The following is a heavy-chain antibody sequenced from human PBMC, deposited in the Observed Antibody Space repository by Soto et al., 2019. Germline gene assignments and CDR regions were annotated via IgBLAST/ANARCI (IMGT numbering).Heavy chain of an antibody. V-gene: IGHV4-39*01. CDR1: GGSISSSSYY. CDR2: IYYSGST. J-gene: IGHJ4*02. D-gene: IGHD3-16*02. CDR3: ARQEIPYDYVWGSYRTVSTFFDY. Sequence: SETLSLTCTVSGGSISSSSYYWGWIRQPPGKGLEWIGSIYYSGSTYYNPSLKSRVTISVDTSKNQFSLKLSSVTAADTAVYYCARQEIPYDYVWGSYRTVSTFFDYWRQGTLVTVSS.